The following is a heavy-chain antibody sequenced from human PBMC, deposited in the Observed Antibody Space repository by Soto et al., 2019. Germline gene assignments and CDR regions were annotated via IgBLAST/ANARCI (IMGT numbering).Heavy chain of an antibody. J-gene: IGHJ6*03. D-gene: IGHD2-2*02. Sequence: SETLSLTCTVSGGSISSYYWSWIRQPPGKGLEWIGYIYYSGSTNYNPSLKSRVTISVDTSKNQFSLKLSSVTAADTAVYYCARLIPRFYYYYMDVWGKGTTVTVSS. V-gene: IGHV4-59*01. CDR2: IYYSGST. CDR1: GGSISSYY. CDR3: ARLIPRFYYYYMDV.